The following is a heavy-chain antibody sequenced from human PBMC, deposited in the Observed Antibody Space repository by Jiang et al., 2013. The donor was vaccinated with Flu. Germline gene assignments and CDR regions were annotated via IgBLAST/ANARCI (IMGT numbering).Heavy chain of an antibody. CDR3: ARDSSEDSPFTIFGVVNWFDP. J-gene: IGHJ5*01. V-gene: IGHV4-59*12. CDR2: IYYSGST. CDR1: GGPISSYY. Sequence: LLKPSETLSLTCTVSGGPISSYYWSWIRQPSGKGLEWIGYIYYSGSTYYNPSLKSRVTISVDTSKNQFSLKLSSVTAADTAVYYCARDSSEDSPFTIFGVVNWFDPWGQGTLVTVSS. D-gene: IGHD3-3*01.